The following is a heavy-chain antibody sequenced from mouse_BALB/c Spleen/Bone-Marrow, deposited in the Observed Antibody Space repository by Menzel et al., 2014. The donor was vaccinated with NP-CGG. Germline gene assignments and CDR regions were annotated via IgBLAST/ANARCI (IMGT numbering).Heavy chain of an antibody. V-gene: IGHV1-7*01. CDR1: GYTFTDTW. J-gene: IGHJ2*01. Sequence: QVQLMHSGPELAKPGPSVKMSCKASGYTFTDTWIHWIKQRPGQGLEWIGYINPSTGYAEYNQNFKYKATLTVDKSSSTAYMQLSSMTSEDSAVYYCARDYWGQGTTLSVSS. CDR3: ARDY. CDR2: INPSTGYA.